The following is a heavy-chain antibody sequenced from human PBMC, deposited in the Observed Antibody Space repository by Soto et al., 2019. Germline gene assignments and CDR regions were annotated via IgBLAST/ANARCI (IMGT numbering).Heavy chain of an antibody. V-gene: IGHV4-30-2*01. CDR1: GGSVGTGSYS. J-gene: IGHJ5*02. CDR2: IYRSGTN. CDR3: ARGSRVNWFDP. Sequence: TLTLTCEDSGGSVGTGSYSWRCIRQTPGKGLEWIGYIYRSGTNYYNQSLKSRVTISVERSKNQFSLKMSSVTAADTAVYYCARGSRVNWFDPWGQGTLGTFSS.